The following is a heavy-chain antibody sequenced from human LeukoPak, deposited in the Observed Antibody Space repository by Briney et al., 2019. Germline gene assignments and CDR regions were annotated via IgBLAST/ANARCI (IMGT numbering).Heavy chain of an antibody. V-gene: IGHV4-30-4*01. J-gene: IGHJ3*02. Sequence: PSETLSLTCTVSGDSITRRDLYWSWIRQPPGKGLEWIAYIHYSGSTDYNPSLKSRLTISVDTSKNQFSLKLTSMTAADTAVYYCARQRGSVGAFEIWGQGTMVTVSS. CDR3: ARQRGSVGAFEI. D-gene: IGHD3-10*01. CDR1: GDSITRRDLY. CDR2: IHYSGST.